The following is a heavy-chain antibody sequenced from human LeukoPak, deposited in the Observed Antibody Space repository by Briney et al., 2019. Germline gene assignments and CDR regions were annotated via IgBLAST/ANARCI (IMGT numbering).Heavy chain of an antibody. CDR2: INPNSGGT. D-gene: IGHD3-10*01. CDR1: GYTFTGYY. J-gene: IGHJ4*02. V-gene: IGHV1-2*02. Sequence: GASVKVSCKASGYTFTGYYMHWVRQAPGQGLEWMGWINPNSGGTNYAQKFQGRVTITTDESTSTAYMELSSLRSEDTAVYYCAREEHYYGPHIYFDYWGQGTLVTVSS. CDR3: AREEHYYGPHIYFDY.